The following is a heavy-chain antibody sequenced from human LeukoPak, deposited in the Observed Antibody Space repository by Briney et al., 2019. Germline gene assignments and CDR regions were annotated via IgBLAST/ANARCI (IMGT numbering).Heavy chain of an antibody. CDR1: GYTFGGYY. CDR3: TRSSWDCSSGDCYSNVNFDY. D-gene: IGHD2-21*01. CDR2: INPEKGDT. Sequence: ASVKVSCKASGYTFGGYYIHWVRRAPGQGLEWLGWINPEKGDTKSAQKFRDRVIMTTDTSLTTAYMEVINLSSDDTAVYYCTRSSWDCSSGDCYSNVNFDYWGQGSLVTVSS. J-gene: IGHJ4*02. V-gene: IGHV1-2*02.